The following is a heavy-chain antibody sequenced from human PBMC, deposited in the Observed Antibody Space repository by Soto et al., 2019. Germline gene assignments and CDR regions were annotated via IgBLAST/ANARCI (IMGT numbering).Heavy chain of an antibody. Sequence: QVQLQESGPGLVKPSQTLSLTCTVSGGSISSGGYYWSWIRQHPGKGLEWIGYIYYSGSTYYNPYLQSRVTLSVDTSKNQYSLKLSSVTAANTAVYYCARSSQCTVTTFADCGKGTLVTVSS. J-gene: IGHJ4*02. CDR1: GGSISSGGYY. D-gene: IGHD4-17*01. V-gene: IGHV4-31*03. CDR3: ARSSQCTVTTFAD. CDR2: IYYSGST.